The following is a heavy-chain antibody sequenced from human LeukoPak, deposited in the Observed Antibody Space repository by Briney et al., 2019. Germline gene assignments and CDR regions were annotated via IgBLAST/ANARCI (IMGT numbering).Heavy chain of an antibody. Sequence: GGSLRLSCAASGFTFSSYSMNWVRQAPGKGLEWVSSISSSSSYIYYADSVKGRFTISRDNAKNSLYLQMNSLRAEDTAVYYCAREVTMVRGVILPARDAFDIWGQGTMVTVSS. D-gene: IGHD3-10*01. V-gene: IGHV3-21*01. CDR2: ISSSSSYI. CDR3: AREVTMVRGVILPARDAFDI. CDR1: GFTFSSYS. J-gene: IGHJ3*02.